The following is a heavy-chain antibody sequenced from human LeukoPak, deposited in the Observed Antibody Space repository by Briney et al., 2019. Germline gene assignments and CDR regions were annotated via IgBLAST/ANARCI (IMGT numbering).Heavy chain of an antibody. CDR3: AKTIDGYWPQFDV. D-gene: IGHD5-24*01. J-gene: IGHJ4*02. CDR2: ISNDGTTE. V-gene: IGHV3-30-3*01. CDR1: GFNFSPYA. Sequence: GGSLRLSCVASGFNFSPYAVHWVRQAPGKGLEWVAIISNDGTTESYTDSVKGRFTISRDNTQNTVSLQMNSLRSDDTAMYYCAKTIDGYWPQFDVWGQGTLVTVSS.